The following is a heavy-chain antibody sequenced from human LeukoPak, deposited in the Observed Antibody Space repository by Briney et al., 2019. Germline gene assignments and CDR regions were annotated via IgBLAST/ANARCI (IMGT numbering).Heavy chain of an antibody. V-gene: IGHV4-34*01. D-gene: IGHD2-8*01. Sequence: SETLSLTCAVYGGSFSGYYWSWIRQPPGKGLEWIGEINHSGSTNYNPSLKSRVTISVDTSKNQFSLKLSSVTAADTAVYYCAGTDIVLMVYASNWFDPWGQGTLVTVSP. CDR3: AGTDIVLMVYASNWFDP. CDR2: INHSGST. J-gene: IGHJ5*02. CDR1: GGSFSGYY.